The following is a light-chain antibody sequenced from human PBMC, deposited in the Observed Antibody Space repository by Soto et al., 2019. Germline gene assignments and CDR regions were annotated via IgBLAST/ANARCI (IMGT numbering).Light chain of an antibody. Sequence: QSALTQPASVSGSPGQSITISCTGTNSDVGGYNYVSWYQHHPGKAPKLMIYGVSNRPSGVSNRFSGSKSGNTASLTISGLQAEDEADYHCSSYTSSSTLVFGGGTKVTVL. CDR2: GVS. V-gene: IGLV2-14*01. CDR1: NSDVGGYNY. CDR3: SSYTSSSTLV. J-gene: IGLJ3*02.